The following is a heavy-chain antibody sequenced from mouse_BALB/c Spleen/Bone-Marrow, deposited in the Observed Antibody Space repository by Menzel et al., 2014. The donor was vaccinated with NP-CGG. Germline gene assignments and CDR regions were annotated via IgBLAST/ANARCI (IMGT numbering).Heavy chain of an antibody. CDR1: GYAFXNYN. CDR2: IDPYSGGT. D-gene: IGHD2-14*01. Sequence: VQLQQSGPELVKPGASVKVSCKASGYAFXNYNMNWVKQSHGKSLEWIGYIDPYSGGTNYNQEFRGKATLTVDKSSSTAYMHLNSLTSEDSAVYYCSRGVLAYFDYWGQGTTLTVSS. J-gene: IGHJ2*01. V-gene: IGHV1S135*01. CDR3: SRGVLAYFDY.